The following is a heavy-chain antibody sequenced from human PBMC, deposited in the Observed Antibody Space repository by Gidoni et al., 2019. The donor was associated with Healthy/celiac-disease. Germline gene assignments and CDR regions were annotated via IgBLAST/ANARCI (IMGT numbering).Heavy chain of an antibody. V-gene: IGHV3-30*18. J-gene: IGHJ1*01. CDR2: ISYDGSNK. CDR1: GFTFSSYG. D-gene: IGHD2-15*01. Sequence: QVQLVESGGGVVQPGRSLRLSCAASGFTFSSYGMHWVRQAPGKGLEWVAVISYDGSNKYYADSVKGRFTISRDNSKNTLYLQMNSLRDEDTAVYYCAKDGGGEAEYFQHWGQGTLVTVSS. CDR3: AKDGGGEAEYFQH.